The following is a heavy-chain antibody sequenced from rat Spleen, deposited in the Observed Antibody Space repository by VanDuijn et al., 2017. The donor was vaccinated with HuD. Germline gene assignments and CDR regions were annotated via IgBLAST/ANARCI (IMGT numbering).Heavy chain of an antibody. CDR2: ISYDGTTA. J-gene: IGHJ3*01. CDR3: TRHEPNWFVY. V-gene: IGHV5-25*01. Sequence: EVQLVESGGGLVQPGRSMKLSCAASGLSFSNYDMAWVRQAPTKGLEWVASISYDGTTAHYRDSVKGRFTISRDIANSTLYLQMDSLRSEDTATYYCTRHEPNWFVYWGQGTLVTVSS. CDR1: GLSFSNYD.